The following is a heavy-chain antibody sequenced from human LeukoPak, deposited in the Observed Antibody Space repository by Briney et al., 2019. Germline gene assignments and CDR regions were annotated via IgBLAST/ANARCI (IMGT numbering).Heavy chain of an antibody. J-gene: IGHJ5*02. D-gene: IGHD6-19*01. CDR1: GGSISSGDYY. Sequence: SETLSLTCTVSGGSISSGDYYWSWSRQPPGKGLEWIGYIYYSGSTYYNPSLKSRVTMSVDTSKNQFSLQLNSVTPEDTAVYYCGRSGGEQWLGNWFDPWGQGTLVTVSS. V-gene: IGHV4-30-4*01. CDR3: GRSGGEQWLGNWFDP. CDR2: IYYSGST.